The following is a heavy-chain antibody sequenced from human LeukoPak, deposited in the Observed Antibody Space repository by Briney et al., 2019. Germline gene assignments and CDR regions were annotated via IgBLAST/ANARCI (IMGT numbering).Heavy chain of an antibody. J-gene: IGHJ4*02. D-gene: IGHD2-15*01. CDR3: ARGGPDFDY. Sequence: PGGSLRLSCAASGFTFSSYAMHWVRQAPGKGLEWVAVISYDGSNKYYADSVKGRFTISRDNSKNTLYLQMNSLRAEDTAVYYCARGGPDFDYWGQGTLVTVSS. CDR2: ISYDGSNK. CDR1: GFTFSSYA. V-gene: IGHV3-30*04.